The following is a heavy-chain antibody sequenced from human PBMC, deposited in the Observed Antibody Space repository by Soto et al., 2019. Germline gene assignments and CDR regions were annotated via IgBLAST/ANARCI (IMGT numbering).Heavy chain of an antibody. D-gene: IGHD2-8*01. CDR1: GYTFTNYY. V-gene: IGHV1-2*04. Sequence: QVQLVQSGAEVKKPGASVKVSCKASGYTFTNYYIHWVRQAPGQGLEWMGWIDGDSGDTKDAQKFQGWVTMTRDTSINTAYMELSRLTSDDTAVYYCARTPNNGRAGVYGMDVWGQGTTVTFSS. J-gene: IGHJ6*02. CDR2: IDGDSGDT. CDR3: ARTPNNGRAGVYGMDV.